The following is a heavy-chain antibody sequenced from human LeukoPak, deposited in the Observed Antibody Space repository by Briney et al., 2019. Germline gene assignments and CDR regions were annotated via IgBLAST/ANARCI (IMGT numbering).Heavy chain of an antibody. CDR2: ISYDGSNT. J-gene: IGHJ4*02. CDR1: GITLSTYW. CDR3: GILTLTPG. V-gene: IGHV3-74*01. D-gene: IGHD2-8*01. Sequence: GGSLRLSCAASGITLSTYWIHWVRQAPGNGLLLVSRISYDGSNTNYADSVKGRYTVSRDNAKNTVYLQMKSLRAEDTAVYYCGILTLTPGWGQGTLVTVSS.